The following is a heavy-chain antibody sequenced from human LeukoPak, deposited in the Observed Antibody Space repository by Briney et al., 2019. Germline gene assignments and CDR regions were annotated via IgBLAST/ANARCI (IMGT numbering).Heavy chain of an antibody. D-gene: IGHD2-2*01. CDR3: ARDHGRDHIVVVPAATNWFDP. CDR1: GYTFTSYG. J-gene: IGHJ5*02. CDR2: ISAYNGNT. V-gene: IGHV1-18*01. Sequence: GASVKVSCKASGYTFTSYGISWVRQAPGQGLEWMGWISAYNGNTNYAQKLQGRVTMTTDTSTSTAYMELRSLRSDDTAVYYCARDHGRDHIVVVPAATNWFDPWGQGTLVTVSS.